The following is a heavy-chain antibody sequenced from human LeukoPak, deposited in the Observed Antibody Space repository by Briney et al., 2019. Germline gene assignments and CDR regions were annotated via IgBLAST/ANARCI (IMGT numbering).Heavy chain of an antibody. CDR2: ISGSGGST. CDR1: GFTFSSYA. CDR3: ARDHGDYHYYSGSH. D-gene: IGHD3-10*01. V-gene: IGHV3-23*01. J-gene: IGHJ4*02. Sequence: GGSLRLSCAASGFTFSSYAMSWVRQAPGKGLEWVSVISGSGGSTYYADSVKGRFTISRDNSKNTLYLQMNSLRVEDTAVYYCARDHGDYHYYSGSHWGQGTLVTVSS.